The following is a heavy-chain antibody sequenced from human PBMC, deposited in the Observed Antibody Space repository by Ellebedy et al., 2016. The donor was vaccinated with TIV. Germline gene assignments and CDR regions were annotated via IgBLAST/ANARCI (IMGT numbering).Heavy chain of an antibody. J-gene: IGHJ6*02. CDR2: VSSSSNSL. V-gene: IGHV3-48*04. CDR1: GFTFSSYG. Sequence: PGGSLRLSCAASGFTFSSYGMNWVRQTPGKGLEWISYVSSSSNSLYYADSVKGRFAISRDNSKSTLYLQMDSLRTEDTSIYYCARDAVAMVRGVMWWFGLDVWGQGTTVIVSS. CDR3: ARDAVAMVRGVMWWFGLDV. D-gene: IGHD3-10*01.